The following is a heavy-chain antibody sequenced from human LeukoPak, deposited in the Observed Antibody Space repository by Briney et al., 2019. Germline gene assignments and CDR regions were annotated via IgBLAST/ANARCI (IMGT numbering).Heavy chain of an antibody. J-gene: IGHJ4*02. CDR1: GGSISSGGYS. CDR3: AIVVVTAIGPSFDY. CDR2: IYHSGST. D-gene: IGHD2-21*02. Sequence: SQTLSLTCAVSGGSISSGGYSWSWIRQPPGRGLEWIGYIYHSGSTYYNPSLKSRVTISVDRSKNQFSLKLSSVTAADTAVYYCAIVVVTAIGPSFDYWGQGTLVTVSS. V-gene: IGHV4-30-2*01.